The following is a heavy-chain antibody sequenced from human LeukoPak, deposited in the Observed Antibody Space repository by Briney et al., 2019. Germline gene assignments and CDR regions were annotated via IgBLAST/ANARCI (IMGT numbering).Heavy chain of an antibody. CDR2: IWYVGSNK. CDR3: ARGAHSYSSGWALWYFDL. J-gene: IGHJ2*01. CDR1: GFTFSSYG. V-gene: IGHV3-33*01. Sequence: GGSLRLSCAASGFTFSSYGMHWVRQAPGKGLEWLAVIWYVGSNKYYADSVKGRFTISRDNSKNTLYLQMNSLRAEDTAVYYCARGAHSYSSGWALWYFDLWGRGTLVTVSS. D-gene: IGHD6-19*01.